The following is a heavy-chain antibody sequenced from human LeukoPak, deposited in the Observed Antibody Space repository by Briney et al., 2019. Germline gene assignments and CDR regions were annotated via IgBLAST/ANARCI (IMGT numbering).Heavy chain of an antibody. CDR1: GFTFSSYS. CDR3: ASVIIGSSPTQSP. J-gene: IGHJ5*02. Sequence: GGSLRLSCAASGFTFSSYSMNWVRQAPGKGLEWVSSISSSSSYIYYADSVKGRFTISRDNAKNSLYLQMNSLRAEDTAVYYCASVIIGSSPTQSPWGQGTLVTVSS. V-gene: IGHV3-21*01. CDR2: ISSSSSYI. D-gene: IGHD2-2*01.